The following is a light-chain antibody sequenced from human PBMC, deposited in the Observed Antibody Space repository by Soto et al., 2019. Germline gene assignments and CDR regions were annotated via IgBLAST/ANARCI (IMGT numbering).Light chain of an antibody. CDR3: QQYGSSGT. J-gene: IGKJ1*01. CDR1: QSVSNNY. CDR2: GAS. Sequence: ESVLTHSXCTLSLXXXXXXTXXXRASQSVSNNYLAWYQQKPGQAPRLLIYGASNRATGIPDRFSGSGSGTDFTLTISRLEPEDFAVYYCQQYGSSGTFGQGTKV. V-gene: IGKV3-20*01.